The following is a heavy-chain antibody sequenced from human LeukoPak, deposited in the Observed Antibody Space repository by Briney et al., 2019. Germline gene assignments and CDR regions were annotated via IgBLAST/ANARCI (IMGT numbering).Heavy chain of an antibody. CDR2: IYYSGVT. CDR3: ARVSYGSGTSNWFDP. CDR1: GGSISSYY. D-gene: IGHD3-10*01. V-gene: IGHV4-59*01. J-gene: IGHJ5*02. Sequence: SETLSLTCTVSGGSISSYYWSWIRQPPGKGLEWVGCIYYSGVTNYNPSLKSRVTVSVDTSKNHFSLRLSSVTAADTAVYYCARVSYGSGTSNWFDPWGQGTLVTVSS.